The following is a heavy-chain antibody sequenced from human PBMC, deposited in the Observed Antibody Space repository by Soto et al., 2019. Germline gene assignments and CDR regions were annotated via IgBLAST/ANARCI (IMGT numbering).Heavy chain of an antibody. D-gene: IGHD5-12*01. CDR1: GGCISTYY. V-gene: IGHV4-59*01. CDR2: VYYNGRT. J-gene: IGHJ4*02. CDR3: ASIVATMDGYYCDY. Sequence: SETLSLTCTVSGGCISTYYWSWIRQSPGKGLEWIGYVYYNGRTKYNPSLKSRVTISVDTSKNQFSLNLNSVNAADTAVYYCASIVATMDGYYCDYWGQETLVTVAS.